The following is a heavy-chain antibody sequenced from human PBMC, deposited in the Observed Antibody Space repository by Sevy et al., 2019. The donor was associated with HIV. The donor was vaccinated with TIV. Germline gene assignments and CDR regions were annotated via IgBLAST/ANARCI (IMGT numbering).Heavy chain of an antibody. Sequence: GGSLRISCVASGFTFNNFCMAWVRQAPGKGLEWFANIKPDGSESNHVGSVKGRFTISRDNAKNSLYLQMNSLTAEDTAVYYCARDVGGGYFDYWGQGTLVTVSS. J-gene: IGHJ4*01. D-gene: IGHD3-16*01. CDR3: ARDVGGGYFDY. V-gene: IGHV3-7*03. CDR2: IKPDGSES. CDR1: GFTFNNFC.